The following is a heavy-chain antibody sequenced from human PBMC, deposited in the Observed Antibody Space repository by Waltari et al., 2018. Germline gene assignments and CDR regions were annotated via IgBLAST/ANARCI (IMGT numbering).Heavy chain of an antibody. J-gene: IGHJ4*02. V-gene: IGHV1-8*01. CDR2: MNPNSGNT. Sequence: QVQLVQSGAEVKQPGASVTVSCKASGYTFTSYDINWVRQATVKGLEWMGWMNPNSGNTGYAQKFQGRVTMTRNTSISTAYMELSSLRAEDTAVYYCASLRGSDFDYWGQGTLVTVSS. CDR1: GYTFTSYD. D-gene: IGHD2-15*01. CDR3: ASLRGSDFDY.